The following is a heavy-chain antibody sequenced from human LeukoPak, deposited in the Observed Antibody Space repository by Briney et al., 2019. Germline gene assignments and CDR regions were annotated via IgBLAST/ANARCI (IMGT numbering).Heavy chain of an antibody. CDR1: GFTLNNYW. D-gene: IGHD5-18*01. J-gene: IGHJ5*02. CDR3: ARDIPGGASFLDQ. CDR2: IHESGSYQ. Sequence: GGSLRLSCAASGFTLNNYWMTWVRQAPGKGLEWVAHIHESGSYQNYVDSVKGRFTVSRDNTKSALYLQMSNLRAKDTAVYYCARDIPGGASFLDQWGQGTLVTVSS. V-gene: IGHV3-7*01.